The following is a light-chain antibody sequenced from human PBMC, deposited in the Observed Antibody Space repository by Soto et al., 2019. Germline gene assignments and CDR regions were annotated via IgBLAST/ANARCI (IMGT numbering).Light chain of an antibody. CDR1: QSVSSNY. J-gene: IGKJ1*01. CDR2: GAS. V-gene: IGKV3-20*01. Sequence: EIVLTQSPGTLSLSPGERATLSCRASQSVSSNYLAWYQQKPGQAPRLLIYGASTRATGIPDRFSGSGSGTDFTLTISRLEPEDFAVYYCQQYANLPPTFGQGTKVEIK. CDR3: QQYANLPPT.